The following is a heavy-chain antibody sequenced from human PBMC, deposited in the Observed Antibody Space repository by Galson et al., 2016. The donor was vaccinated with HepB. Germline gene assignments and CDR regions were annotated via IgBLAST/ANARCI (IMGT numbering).Heavy chain of an antibody. V-gene: IGHV1-8*01. D-gene: IGHD3-22*01. CDR2: MNPNSGNT. CDR3: AGGGVSGNYAWREVEY. Sequence: SVKVSCKASGYTFTNYDMNWVRQATGHGLEWMGWMNPNSGNTGYAQNFQGRVTMTRDTSISTAYMELSSLRSEDTAVYFCAGGGVSGNYAWREVEYWGQGSLVTVSS. CDR1: GYTFTNYD. J-gene: IGHJ4*02.